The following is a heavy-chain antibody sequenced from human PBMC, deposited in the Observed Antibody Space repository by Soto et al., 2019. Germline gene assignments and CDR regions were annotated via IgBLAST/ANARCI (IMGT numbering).Heavy chain of an antibody. V-gene: IGHV1-2*02. J-gene: IGHJ5*02. CDR3: ARGVRPSRYYDFSSGYYPNWFDP. D-gene: IGHD3-3*01. CDR1: GYTFTGYY. CDR2: INPNSGGT. Sequence: ASVKVSCKASGYTFTGYYMHWVRQAPGQGLEWMGWINPNSGGTNYAQKFQGRVTMTRDTSISTAYMELSRLRSDDTAVYYCARGVRPSRYYDFSSGYYPNWFDPWGQGTPVTVSS.